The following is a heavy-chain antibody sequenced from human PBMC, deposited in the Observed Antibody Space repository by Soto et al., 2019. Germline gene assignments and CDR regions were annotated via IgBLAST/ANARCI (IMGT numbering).Heavy chain of an antibody. J-gene: IGHJ4*02. D-gene: IGHD4-4*01. Sequence: RSETLSLTCTVSGGSISSYYWSWIRQPAGKGLEWIGRMHSSGSTNYNPSLKSRVTMSVDTSKNQFSLKMSSVTAADTAVYYCASLPTVSSSAFWGQGILVTVSS. CDR2: MHSSGST. V-gene: IGHV4-4*07. CDR3: ASLPTVSSSAF. CDR1: GGSISSYY.